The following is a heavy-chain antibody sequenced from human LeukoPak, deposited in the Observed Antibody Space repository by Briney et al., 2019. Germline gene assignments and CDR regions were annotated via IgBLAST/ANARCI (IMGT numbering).Heavy chain of an antibody. Sequence: GGSLRLSCAASGFTFSSYGMHWVRQAPGKGLEWVAVISYDGSNKYYADSVKGRFTISRDNSKNTLYLQMNSLRAEDTAVYYCAKGINRVGATTGSPFDYWGQGTLVTVSS. V-gene: IGHV3-30*18. D-gene: IGHD1-26*01. J-gene: IGHJ4*02. CDR2: ISYDGSNK. CDR3: AKGINRVGATTGSPFDY. CDR1: GFTFSSYG.